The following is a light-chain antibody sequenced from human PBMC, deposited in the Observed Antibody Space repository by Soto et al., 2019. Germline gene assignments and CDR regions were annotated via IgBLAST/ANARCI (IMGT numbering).Light chain of an antibody. V-gene: IGKV3-15*01. CDR1: QSVADN. CDR2: GAS. CDR3: QQYNYSPIT. Sequence: EVVMTQSPATLSVSPGERVTLSCRSSQSVADNLAWFQQKPGQGPRLLIYGASTRATGIPARFSGSGSETDFTLTVSSLRSEDSAVYYCQQYNYSPITFGQGIRLEI. J-gene: IGKJ5*01.